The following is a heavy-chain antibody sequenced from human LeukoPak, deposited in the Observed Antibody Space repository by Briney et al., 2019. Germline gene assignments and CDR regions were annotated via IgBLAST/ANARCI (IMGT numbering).Heavy chain of an antibody. D-gene: IGHD3-22*01. CDR2: LNPSGGST. J-gene: IGHJ3*02. CDR1: GGTFSSYA. Sequence: ASVKVSCKASGGTFSSYAISWVRQAPGQGLEWMAILNPSGGSTSYAQKFQGRVTMTRDTSTSIVYMELSSLRSEDTAVYYCARESGYYDKAFDIWGQGTMVTVSS. V-gene: IGHV1-46*01. CDR3: ARESGYYDKAFDI.